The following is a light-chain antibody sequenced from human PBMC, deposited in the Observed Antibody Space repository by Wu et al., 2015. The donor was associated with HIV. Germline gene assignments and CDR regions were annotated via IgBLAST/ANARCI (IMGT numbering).Light chain of an antibody. V-gene: IGKV1-5*03. Sequence: DIQMTQSPSTLSASVGDRVTITCRASQSITSWLAWYQQKPGKAPRLLIYKAFSLESGVPSRFSGSGSGTEFTLTISSLQPEDFATYSCLQHYNYPYTFGQGTKLEIK. CDR2: KAF. J-gene: IGKJ2*01. CDR1: QSITSW. CDR3: LQHYNYPYT.